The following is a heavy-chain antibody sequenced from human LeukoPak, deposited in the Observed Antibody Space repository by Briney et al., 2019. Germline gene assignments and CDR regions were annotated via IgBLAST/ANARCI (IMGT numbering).Heavy chain of an antibody. J-gene: IGHJ3*02. Sequence: PGGSLRLSCAASGFTFSDYYMSWIRQAPGKWLEWVSYISSSGSTIYYADSVKGRFTISRDNAKNSLYLQMNSLRAEDTAVYYCASPYSGGPKRWRWKTEDAFDIWGQGTMVTVSS. CDR1: GFTFSDYY. CDR2: ISSSGSTI. CDR3: ASPYSGGPKRWRWKTEDAFDI. V-gene: IGHV3-11*04. D-gene: IGHD6-19*01.